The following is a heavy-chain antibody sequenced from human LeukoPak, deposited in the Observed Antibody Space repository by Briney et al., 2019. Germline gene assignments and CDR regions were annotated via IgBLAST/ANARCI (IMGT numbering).Heavy chain of an antibody. Sequence: ASVKVSCKASGYTFTSYGISWVRQAPGQGLEWMRWISAYSGNTNYAQKLQGRVTMTTDTSTSTAYMELRSLRSDDTAVYYCARVVLPMWTSSSWYYFDYWGQGTLVTVSS. CDR2: ISAYSGNT. D-gene: IGHD6-13*01. CDR1: GYTFTSYG. J-gene: IGHJ4*02. CDR3: ARVVLPMWTSSSWYYFDY. V-gene: IGHV1-18*01.